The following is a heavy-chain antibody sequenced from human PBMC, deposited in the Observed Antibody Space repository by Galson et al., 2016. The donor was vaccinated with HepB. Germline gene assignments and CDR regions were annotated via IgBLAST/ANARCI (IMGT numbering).Heavy chain of an antibody. CDR3: AADRGIAVAILTN. D-gene: IGHD6-19*01. Sequence: SVKVSCKASGFTFTISTVQWVRQARGQRLEWIGWIVGGSGHTNYAQKFQERVTITRDMSTTTAFMELSSLRSEDTAVYYCAADRGIAVAILTNWGQGTLVTVSS. CDR1: GFTFTIST. J-gene: IGHJ4*02. CDR2: IVGGSGHT. V-gene: IGHV1-58*01.